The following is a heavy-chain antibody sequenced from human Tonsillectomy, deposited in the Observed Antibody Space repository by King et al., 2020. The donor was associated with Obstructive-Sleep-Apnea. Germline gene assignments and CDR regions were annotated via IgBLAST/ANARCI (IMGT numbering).Heavy chain of an antibody. CDR3: AKFNNYDTNGDYWHALDV. D-gene: IGHD3-22*01. Sequence: VQLVESGGGLVQPGGSLRLSCSASGFTFSNYPMTWVRQAPGRGLEWVSGISGSVTYTDYPDSARGRFTISRDNSKNTLYLQMNILRDEDTAVYYCAKFNNYDTNGDYWHALDVWGQGTMVTVSS. V-gene: IGHV3-23*04. J-gene: IGHJ3*01. CDR1: GFTFSNYP. CDR2: ISGSVTYT.